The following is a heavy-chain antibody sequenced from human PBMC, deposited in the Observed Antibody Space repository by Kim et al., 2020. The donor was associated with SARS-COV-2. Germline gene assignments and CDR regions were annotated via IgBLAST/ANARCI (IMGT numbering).Heavy chain of an antibody. D-gene: IGHD3-3*01. J-gene: IGHJ4*02. CDR3: TTLWSGAYGDY. Sequence: GGSLRLSCATSGFTFSTYWMYWVRQAPGKGLVWVSRINPDGTSTSYADSVRGRFTISRDNAKKTLYLQMNSLRGEDTAVYYCTTLWSGAYGDYWGLGTLVTVSS. CDR1: GFTFSTYW. V-gene: IGHV3-74*01. CDR2: INPDGTST.